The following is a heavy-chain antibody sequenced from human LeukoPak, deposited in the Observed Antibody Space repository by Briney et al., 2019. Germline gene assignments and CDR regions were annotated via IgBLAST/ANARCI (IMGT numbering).Heavy chain of an antibody. J-gene: IGHJ4*02. CDR2: IYYSGNT. CDR1: GGSISSSSYY. CDR3: ARHRIPAALASAFDY. D-gene: IGHD2-2*01. Sequence: PSETLSLTCTVSGGSISSSSYYWDWIRPPPGKGLEWIGAIYYSGNTDYDPSLKRRVTISVDTSKNQFSLKLSSVTAADTAVYYCARHRIPAALASAFDYWGQGTLVTVSS. V-gene: IGHV4-39*01.